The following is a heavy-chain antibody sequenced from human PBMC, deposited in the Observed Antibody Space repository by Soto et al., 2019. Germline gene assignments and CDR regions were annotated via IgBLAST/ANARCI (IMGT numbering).Heavy chain of an antibody. CDR2: IYYSGST. V-gene: IGHV4-30-4*01. J-gene: IGHJ4*02. D-gene: IGHD3-9*01. CDR1: GGSISSGDYY. CDR3: ARDYDILTGSPPY. Sequence: LSLTCTVSGGSISSGDYYWSWIRQPPGKGLEWIGYIYYSGSTYYNPSLKSRVTISVDTSKNQFSLKLSSVTAADTAVYYCARDYDILTGSPPYWGQGTLVTVSS.